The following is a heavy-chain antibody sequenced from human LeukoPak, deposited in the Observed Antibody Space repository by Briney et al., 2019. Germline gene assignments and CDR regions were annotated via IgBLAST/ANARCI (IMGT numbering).Heavy chain of an antibody. CDR3: AKDEVTSGGGLAS. CDR2: MYTGGTT. CDR1: GFSVSGTH. V-gene: IGHV3-53*01. Sequence: PGGSLRLSCAASGFSVSGTHTSWVRQAPGEGLEWVAAMYTGGTTYYTDAVTGRFTVSRDTSRNILFLHMDSLRAEDTAVYYCAKDEVTSGGGLASWGQGTLVIVSS. J-gene: IGHJ5*02. D-gene: IGHD2-21*02.